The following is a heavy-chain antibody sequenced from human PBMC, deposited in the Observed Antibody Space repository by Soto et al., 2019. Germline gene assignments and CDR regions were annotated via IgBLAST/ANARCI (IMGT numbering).Heavy chain of an antibody. V-gene: IGHV3-30-3*01. CDR2: ISYDGSNK. D-gene: IGHD6-13*01. J-gene: IGHJ4*02. Sequence: AGGSLRLSCTASGFTFSTYSMHWVRQAPGKGLEWVAVISYDGSNKYYVDSVKGRFTISRDNSKNTLYLEMGSLRPDDTAVYFCARVYSSLDYGIDYWGQGTTVTVSS. CDR3: ARVYSSLDYGIDY. CDR1: GFTFSTYS.